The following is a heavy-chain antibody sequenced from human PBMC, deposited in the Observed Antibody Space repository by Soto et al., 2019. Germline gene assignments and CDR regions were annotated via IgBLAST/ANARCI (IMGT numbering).Heavy chain of an antibody. CDR1: GLSLGVYS. V-gene: IGHV4-34*01. CDR2: INHSANT. J-gene: IGHJ5*02. Sequence: XETLYLTCAVSGLSLGVYSWSWIRQPPGKGLEWIGEINHSANTEYSPSLKSRVTISVDTSKNEIFLKLKSVTAADTAVYFCARGPLSGTFDHSGQGTLVTVSS. CDR3: ARGPLSGTFDH.